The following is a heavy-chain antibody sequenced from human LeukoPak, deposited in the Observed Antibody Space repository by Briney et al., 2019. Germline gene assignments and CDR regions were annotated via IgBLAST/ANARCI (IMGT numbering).Heavy chain of an antibody. D-gene: IGHD2-2*01. Sequence: GGSLRLSCAASGFTFSSYEMNWVRQAPGKGLEWVSYISSSGSTTYYADSVKGRFTISRDNAKNSLYLQMNSLRAEDTAVYYCARERPEVPAAMSYYYYGMDVWGKGTTVTVSS. CDR3: ARERPEVPAAMSYYYYGMDV. CDR1: GFTFSSYE. V-gene: IGHV3-48*03. CDR2: ISSSGSTT. J-gene: IGHJ6*04.